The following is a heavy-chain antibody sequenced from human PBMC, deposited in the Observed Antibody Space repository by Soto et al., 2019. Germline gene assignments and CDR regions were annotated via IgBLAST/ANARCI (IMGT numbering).Heavy chain of an antibody. Sequence: GGSLRLSCAASGFTFSSYAMHWVRQAPDKGLEWVAVISYDGSNKYYADSVKGRFTISRDNSKNTLYLQMNSLTGDDTAVYYCAKSRDGYSFYFYYGMDVWGQGTTVTVSS. CDR3: AKSRDGYSFYFYYGMDV. V-gene: IGHV3-30-3*02. J-gene: IGHJ6*02. D-gene: IGHD4-4*01. CDR2: ISYDGSNK. CDR1: GFTFSSYA.